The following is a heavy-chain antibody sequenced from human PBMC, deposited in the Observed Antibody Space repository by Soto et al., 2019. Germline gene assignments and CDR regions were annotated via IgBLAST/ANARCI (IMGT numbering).Heavy chain of an antibody. CDR1: SHSIAGENW. D-gene: IGHD6-25*01. Sequence: QVQLQESGPGLVKPSETLSLTCTVSSHSIAGENWWSWVRQPPGMRMERNGEIFHTGGTNYNPSLKVRVTMHGDKSKNHFSLILSSVTAVDSAVYYCARVFTSGSGWMYYFDFWGQGTLVSVSS. CDR2: IFHTGGT. V-gene: IGHV4-4*02. J-gene: IGHJ4*02. CDR3: ARVFTSGSGWMYYFDF.